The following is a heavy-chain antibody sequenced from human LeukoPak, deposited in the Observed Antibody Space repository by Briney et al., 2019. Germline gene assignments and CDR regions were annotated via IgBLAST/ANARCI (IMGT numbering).Heavy chain of an antibody. J-gene: IGHJ4*02. CDR3: AREPIGDYGANSAFDF. D-gene: IGHD4-23*01. CDR1: GGSISSYY. V-gene: IGHV4-59*01. CDR2: IYYRGST. Sequence: SETLSLTCTVSGGSISSYYWIWIRRPPGKGLEWIGYIYYRGSTNYNPSLKSRVTISVDTSKNQFSLKLSSVTAADTAVYYCAREPIGDYGANSAFDFWGQGTLVTVSS.